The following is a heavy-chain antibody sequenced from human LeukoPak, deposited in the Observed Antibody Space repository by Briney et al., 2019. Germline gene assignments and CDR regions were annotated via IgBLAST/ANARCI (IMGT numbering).Heavy chain of an antibody. CDR3: ARIHRYCSGGACYVLDN. CDR2: VYYSGST. D-gene: IGHD2-15*01. Sequence: SETLSLTCVVSGGSVSGYYWGWIRQPPGRGLEWIGYVYYSGSTNYNPSLKSRITISVDTSRNQFSLQLSSVTAADTAVYYCARIHRYCSGGACYVLDNWGQGTLVAVSS. V-gene: IGHV4-59*02. CDR1: GGSVSGYY. J-gene: IGHJ4*02.